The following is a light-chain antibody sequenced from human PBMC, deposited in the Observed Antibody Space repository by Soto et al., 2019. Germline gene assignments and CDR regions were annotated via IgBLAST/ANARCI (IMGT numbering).Light chain of an antibody. CDR1: SSNIGAGYD. J-gene: IGLJ1*01. CDR3: QSHDSSLTGYV. CDR2: DNL. Sequence: QSALTQPPSVSGAPGQRVTISCTGSSSNIGAGYDVHWYQQLPGTAPKLLIYDNLNRPSGVPDRFSGSKSGTSASLAITGLQAEDEADYYCQSHDSSLTGYVFGTGTKVT. V-gene: IGLV1-40*01.